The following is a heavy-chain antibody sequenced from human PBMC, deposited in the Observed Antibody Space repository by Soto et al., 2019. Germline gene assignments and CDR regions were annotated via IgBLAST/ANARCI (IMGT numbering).Heavy chain of an antibody. CDR2: IYYSGST. D-gene: IGHD6-19*01. CDR1: GGCISSDNYY. J-gene: IGHJ4*01. CDR3: ARHLRLTSGVQQWTYLDY. V-gene: IGHV4-39*01. Sequence: PSETVSLTCTVSGGCISSDNYYWGWIRQPPGKGLEWIGTIYYSGSTYYSPSLTSRVTISIDTSKNQFSLQLSSVTAADTAVYFCARHLRLTSGVQQWTYLDYWGHGTLVTVSS.